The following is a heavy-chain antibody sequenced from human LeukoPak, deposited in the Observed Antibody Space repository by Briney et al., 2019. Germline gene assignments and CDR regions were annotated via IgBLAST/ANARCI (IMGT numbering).Heavy chain of an antibody. Sequence: SETLSLTCAVYGGSFSGYYWSWIRQPPGKGLEWIGEINHSGSTNYNPSLKSRVTISVDTSKNQFSLKLSSVTAADTAVYYCATRRVFLWFGELPFDYWCQGTLVTVSS. J-gene: IGHJ4*02. CDR3: ATRRVFLWFGELPFDY. D-gene: IGHD3-10*01. CDR2: INHSGST. CDR1: GGSFSGYY. V-gene: IGHV4-34*01.